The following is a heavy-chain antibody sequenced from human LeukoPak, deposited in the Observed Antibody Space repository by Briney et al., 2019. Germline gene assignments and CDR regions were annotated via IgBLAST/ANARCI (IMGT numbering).Heavy chain of an antibody. J-gene: IGHJ5*02. V-gene: IGHV1-69*05. CDR3: AREFLRGYIAAAGTNWFDP. CDR1: GGTFSSYA. CDR2: IIPIFGTA. D-gene: IGHD6-13*01. Sequence: SVKVSCKASGGTFSSYAISWVRQAPGQGLEWMGGIIPIFGTANYAQKFQGRVTITTDESTSTAYMELSSLRSEDTAVYYCAREFLRGYIAAAGTNWFDPWGQGTLVTVSS.